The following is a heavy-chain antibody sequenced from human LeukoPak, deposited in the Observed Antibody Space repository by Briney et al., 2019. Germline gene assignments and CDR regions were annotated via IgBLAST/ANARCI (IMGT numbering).Heavy chain of an antibody. CDR3: AKTGIVVVFPFFDY. Sequence: PGGSLRLSCAASGFTFSSYGMSWVRQAPGKGLEWVSAISGSYSTYYADSVKGRFTISRDNSKNTLYLQMNSLRAEDTAVYYCAKTGIVVVFPFFDYWGQGTLVTVSS. D-gene: IGHD2-21*01. J-gene: IGHJ4*02. V-gene: IGHV3-23*01. CDR2: ISGSYST. CDR1: GFTFSSYG.